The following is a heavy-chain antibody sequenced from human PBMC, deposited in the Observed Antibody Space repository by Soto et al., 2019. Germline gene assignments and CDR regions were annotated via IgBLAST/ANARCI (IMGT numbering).Heavy chain of an antibody. CDR1: GFPFSGSA. J-gene: IGHJ6*03. V-gene: IGHV3-73*01. CDR2: TRSKGNNYAT. CDR3: SRQASDFWSGKPQYYMDV. D-gene: IGHD3-3*01. Sequence: EVQLVESGGGLVQPGGSLDLSCAASGFPFSGSAMHWVRKASGKGLEWVGRTRSKGNNYATVYGASLKGRFTISRDDAKNTAYLQMNSLNTEDTAVYYCSRQASDFWSGKPQYYMDVWGKGTTVTVSS.